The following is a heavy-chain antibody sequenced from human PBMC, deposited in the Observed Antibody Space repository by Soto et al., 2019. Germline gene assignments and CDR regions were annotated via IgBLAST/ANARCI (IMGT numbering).Heavy chain of an antibody. D-gene: IGHD5-12*01. CDR1: GGTFSSYT. V-gene: IGHV1-69*02. Sequence: QVQLVQSGAEVQKPGSSVKVSCKASGGTFSSYTISWVRQAPGQGLEWMGRIIPILGIANYAQKFQGRVTIPADKSTSTAYMELSSLRSEDTAVYYCATPTSGYDFYFDYWGQGTLVTVSS. CDR2: IIPILGIA. CDR3: ATPTSGYDFYFDY. J-gene: IGHJ4*02.